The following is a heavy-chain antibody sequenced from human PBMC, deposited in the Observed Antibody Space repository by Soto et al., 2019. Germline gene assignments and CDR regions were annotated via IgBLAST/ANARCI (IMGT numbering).Heavy chain of an antibody. CDR3: AREAISADYYYYGMDV. D-gene: IGHD3-3*01. CDR2: IYYSGST. V-gene: IGHV4-31*03. J-gene: IGHJ6*02. Sequence: QVQLQESGPGLVKPSQTLSLTCTVSGGSISSGGYYWSWSRQHPGKGLEWFGYIYYSGSTYYNPSLKIRVTISVDTSKNQFSLKLSAVTAADTAVYYCAREAISADYYYYGMDVWGQGTTVTVSS. CDR1: GGSISSGGYY.